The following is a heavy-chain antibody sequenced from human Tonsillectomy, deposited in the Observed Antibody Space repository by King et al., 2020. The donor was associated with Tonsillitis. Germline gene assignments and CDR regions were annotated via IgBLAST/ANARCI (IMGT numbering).Heavy chain of an antibody. CDR2: INSDSSYI. CDR3: ARTYCSGSTCYQRYDGFYI. V-gene: IGHV3-21*01. J-gene: IGHJ3*02. CDR1: GFIFNTYS. Sequence: EVQLVESGGGLVKPGESLRLSCVGSGFIFNTYSMNWVRQAPGKGLEWVSSINSDSSYIYYADSVKGRFTISRDNAKNSLYMQMNSLRAEDTAVYYCARTYCSGSTCYQRYDGFYIWGQGTMVTVSS. D-gene: IGHD2-15*01.